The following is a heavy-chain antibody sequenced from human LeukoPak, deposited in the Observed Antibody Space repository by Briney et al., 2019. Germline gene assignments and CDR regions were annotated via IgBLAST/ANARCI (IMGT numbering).Heavy chain of an antibody. CDR2: INYSGNT. CDR3: ARQKWITMVRGVINWFDP. Sequence: SETLSHSCTVSGGSISSSSYYWAWIRQPPGKGLEWIGSINYSGNTYYNPSLKSRVTISVDTSKSQFFLKLSSVTAADTAVYYCARQKWITMVRGVINWFDPWGQGTLVTVSS. V-gene: IGHV4-39*01. CDR1: GGSISSSSYY. J-gene: IGHJ5*02. D-gene: IGHD3-10*01.